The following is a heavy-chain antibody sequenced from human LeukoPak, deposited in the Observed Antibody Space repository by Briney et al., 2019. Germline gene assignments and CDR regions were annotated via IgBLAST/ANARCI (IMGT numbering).Heavy chain of an antibody. D-gene: IGHD6-19*01. CDR1: GFTFSSYC. J-gene: IGHJ4*02. V-gene: IGHV3-48*02. CDR2: ISISSSTI. CDR3: AKEGSGGWAYYFDY. Sequence: GGSLRLSCAASGFTFSSYCMNWVRQPPGKGLEWVSYISISSSTIYYTDSMKGRFTISRDNAKNSLYLQMNSLRDKDTAVYSCAKEGSGGWAYYFDYWGQGTLVTVSS.